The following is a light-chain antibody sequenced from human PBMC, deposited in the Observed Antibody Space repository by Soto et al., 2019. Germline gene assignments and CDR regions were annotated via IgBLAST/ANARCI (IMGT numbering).Light chain of an antibody. Sequence: EIVMTKSPDTLYVSPGEGAPLSCRASQSVRTKLAWYQQKAGQAPRLLIYGASTRATGIPDRFSGSGSGTEFTLTISSLQSEDLAVYYCQQYNSWPPITFGQGTRLEIK. CDR3: QQYNSWPPIT. V-gene: IGKV3-15*01. CDR1: QSVRTK. CDR2: GAS. J-gene: IGKJ5*01.